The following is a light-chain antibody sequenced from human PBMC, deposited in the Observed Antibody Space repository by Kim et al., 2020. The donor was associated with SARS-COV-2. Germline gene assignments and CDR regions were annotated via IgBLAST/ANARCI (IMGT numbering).Light chain of an antibody. Sequence: SPGQTATIACSGDNLGNKYACWYQQKPGQSPVLVISQDNKRPSGIPERFSGSNSGNTATLTISGTQAMDEADYYCQAWDSSAYVLFGGGTQLTVL. V-gene: IGLV3-1*01. J-gene: IGLJ2*01. CDR1: NLGNKY. CDR2: QDN. CDR3: QAWDSSAYVL.